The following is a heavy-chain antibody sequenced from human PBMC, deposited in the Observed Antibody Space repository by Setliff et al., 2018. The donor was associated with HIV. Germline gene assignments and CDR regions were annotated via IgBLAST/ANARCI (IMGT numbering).Heavy chain of an antibody. CDR3: ARHSWPGGGRSGDY. CDR2: LYYSGNT. J-gene: IGHJ4*02. CDR1: GGSISSHY. Sequence: SETLSLTCTVSGGSISSHYWSWIRQPPGKGLEWIGSLYYSGNTNYNPSLKSRVTMSVDTSKNQFSLKLSSVTAADTAVYYCARHSWPGGGRSGDYWGQGTLVTVSS. D-gene: IGHD2-15*01. V-gene: IGHV4-59*08.